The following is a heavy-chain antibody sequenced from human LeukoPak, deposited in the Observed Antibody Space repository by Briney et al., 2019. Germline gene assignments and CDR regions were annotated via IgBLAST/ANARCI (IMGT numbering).Heavy chain of an antibody. D-gene: IGHD3-22*01. Sequence: SETLSLTCAVYGGSFSGYYWSWIRQPPGKGLEWIGEINHSGSTNYNPSLKSRVTISVDTSKNQFSLKLSSVTAADTAVCYCARGPLPPPYYYDSSGYYGYYYGMDVWGQGTTVTVSS. CDR1: GGSFSGYY. V-gene: IGHV4-34*01. J-gene: IGHJ6*02. CDR2: INHSGST. CDR3: ARGPLPPPYYYDSSGYYGYYYGMDV.